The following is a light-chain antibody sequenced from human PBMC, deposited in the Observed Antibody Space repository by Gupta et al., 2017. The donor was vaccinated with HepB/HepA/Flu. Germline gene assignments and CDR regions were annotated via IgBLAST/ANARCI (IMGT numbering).Light chain of an antibody. J-gene: IGKJ1*01. CDR3: MQASHTLWT. CDR2: LGF. CDR1: QSLLHSSRHNY. Sequence: DVVMTQSSLSLSVTPGATASISCRSSQSLLHSSRHNYLDWYLQKPEQSPQLLIYLGFNRASGVPDRLSGSGSGTNFTLKISRVEAEDVGVYYCMQASHTLWTFGQGTKVEIK. V-gene: IGKV2-28*01.